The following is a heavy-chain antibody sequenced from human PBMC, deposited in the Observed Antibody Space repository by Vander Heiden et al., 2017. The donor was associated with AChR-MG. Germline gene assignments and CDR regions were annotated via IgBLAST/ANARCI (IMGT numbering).Heavy chain of an antibody. Sequence: EVQLVQSGAEVKKPGESLKIPCKGSGYSFPSYWIDWVRQMPGKGLEWMGIIYPGDSDTRYSPSFQGQVTISADKSISTAYLQWSSLKASDTAMYHCARWGDPRPYYYYYYGMDVWGQGTTVTVSS. CDR1: GYSFPSYW. CDR2: IYPGDSDT. J-gene: IGHJ6*02. D-gene: IGHD2-21*01. V-gene: IGHV5-51*03. CDR3: ARWGDPRPYYYYYYGMDV.